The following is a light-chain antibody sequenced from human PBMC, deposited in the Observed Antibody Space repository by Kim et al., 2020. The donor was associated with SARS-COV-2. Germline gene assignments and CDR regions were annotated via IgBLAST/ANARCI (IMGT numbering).Light chain of an antibody. Sequence: GRKVPVPGSGSGPNFGNNSVSWYQQLPGTAPKLLIYDNNERPSGIPDRFSGSKSGTSATLGITGLQTGDEADYYCGAWDSSLDALVFGGGTQLTVL. J-gene: IGLJ2*01. CDR1: GPNFGNNS. CDR2: DNN. V-gene: IGLV1-51*01. CDR3: GAWDSSLDALV.